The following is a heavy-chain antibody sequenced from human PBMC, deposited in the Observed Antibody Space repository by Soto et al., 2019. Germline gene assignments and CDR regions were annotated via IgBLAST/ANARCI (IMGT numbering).Heavy chain of an antibody. CDR3: AREMRYGSGSYFYYYGMDV. Sequence: SETLSLTCTVSGGSIGSGGYYWSWIRKHPGKGLEWIGYIYYSGSTYYNPSLKSRVTISVDTSKNQFPLKLSSVTAADTAVYYCAREMRYGSGSYFYYYGMDVWGQGTTVTVSS. D-gene: IGHD3-10*01. CDR1: GGSIGSGGYY. CDR2: IYYSGST. V-gene: IGHV4-31*03. J-gene: IGHJ6*02.